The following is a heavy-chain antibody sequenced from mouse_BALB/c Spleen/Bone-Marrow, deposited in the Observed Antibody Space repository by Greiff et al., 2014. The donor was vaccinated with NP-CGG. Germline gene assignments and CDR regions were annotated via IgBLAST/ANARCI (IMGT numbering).Heavy chain of an antibody. V-gene: IGHV1-4*01. CDR1: GYTFTTYT. J-gene: IGHJ4*01. D-gene: IGHD2-2*01. Sequence: VQLQQPGAELARPGASVKMSCKASGYTFTTYTMHWVKQRPGQGLEWIGYINPSSGYTNYNQKFKDKATLTADKSSSTAYMQLSSLTSEDSAVYFCAKRDISYGYDGNAMDYWGQGTPVTVSA. CDR3: AKRDISYGYDGNAMDY. CDR2: INPSSGYT.